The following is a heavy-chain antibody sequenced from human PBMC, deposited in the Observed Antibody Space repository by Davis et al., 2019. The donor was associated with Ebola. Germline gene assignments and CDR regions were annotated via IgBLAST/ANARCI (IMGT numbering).Heavy chain of an antibody. D-gene: IGHD2-2*01. V-gene: IGHV3-53*01. J-gene: IGHJ6*02. Sequence: PGGSLRLSCATSGITVSSNYMSWVRQAPGKGLEWVSVIYSGGSTYYADSVKGRFTISRDNSKNTLYLQMNSLRAEDTAVYYCARDVPKTYYYYAMDVWGQGTTVTVSS. CDR3: ARDVPKTYYYYAMDV. CDR1: GITVSSNY. CDR2: IYSGGST.